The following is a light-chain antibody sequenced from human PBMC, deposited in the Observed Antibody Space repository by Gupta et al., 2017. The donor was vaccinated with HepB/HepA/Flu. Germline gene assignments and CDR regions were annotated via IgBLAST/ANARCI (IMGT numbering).Light chain of an antibody. V-gene: IGKV3-15*01. CDR1: RSVYRN. J-gene: IGKJ4*01. CDR3: QQYYNWPPLT. Sequence: EIVMTQSPATLSVSPGERATLSCRASRSVYRNLAWYQHKPGQAPRLVISGASSRATGIPARFSGSGSGTEFTLTIDSLQSEDFAVYYCQQYYNWPPLTFGGGTKGEI. CDR2: GAS.